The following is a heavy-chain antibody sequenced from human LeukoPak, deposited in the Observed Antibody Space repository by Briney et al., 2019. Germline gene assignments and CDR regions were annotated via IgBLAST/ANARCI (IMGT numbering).Heavy chain of an antibody. V-gene: IGHV3-21*01. Sequence: GGSLRLSCAASGFTFSSYSMNWVRQAPGKRLEWVSSISSSSSYIYYADSVKGRFTISRDNAKNSLYLQMNSLRAEDTAVYYCVRDRHCSSTSCYVNWFDPWGQGTLVTVSS. CDR3: VRDRHCSSTSCYVNWFDP. CDR1: GFTFSSYS. J-gene: IGHJ5*02. D-gene: IGHD2-2*01. CDR2: ISSSSSYI.